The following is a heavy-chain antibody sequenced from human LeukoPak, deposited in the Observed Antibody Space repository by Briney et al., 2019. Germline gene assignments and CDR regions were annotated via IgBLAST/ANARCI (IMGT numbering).Heavy chain of an antibody. CDR2: ISCSGGST. CDR3: AKDPFYYDSSGYPRPFDY. CDR1: GFTFSSYA. V-gene: IGHV3-23*01. Sequence: GGSLRLSCAASGFTFSSYAMSWVRQAPGKGLEWVSAISCSGGSTYYADSVKGRFTISRDNSKNTLYLQMNSLRAEDTAVYYCAKDPFYYDSSGYPRPFDYWGQGTLVTVSS. D-gene: IGHD3-22*01. J-gene: IGHJ4*02.